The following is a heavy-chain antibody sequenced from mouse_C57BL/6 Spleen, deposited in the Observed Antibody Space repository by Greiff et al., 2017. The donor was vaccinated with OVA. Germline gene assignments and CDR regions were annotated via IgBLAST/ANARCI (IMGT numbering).Heavy chain of an antibody. CDR1: GYTFTSYW. CDR3: ASGTLTTDWYFDV. D-gene: IGHD1-1*01. Sequence: VQLQQPGAELVKPGASVKLSCKASGYTFTSYWMHWVKQRPGQGLEWIGMIHPNSGSTNYNEKFKSKATLTVDKSSSTAYMQLSSLTSEDSAVYYCASGTLTTDWYFDVWGTGTTVTVSS. CDR2: IHPNSGST. V-gene: IGHV1-64*01. J-gene: IGHJ1*03.